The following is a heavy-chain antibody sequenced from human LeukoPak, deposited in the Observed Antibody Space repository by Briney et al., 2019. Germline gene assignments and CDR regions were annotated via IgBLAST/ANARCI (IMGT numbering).Heavy chain of an antibody. V-gene: IGHV3-74*01. J-gene: IGHJ5*02. CDR2: FNSDGITT. CDR1: GFTFSTYW. Sequence: GGSLRLSCAASGFTFSTYWMHWVRQAPGKGLVWVSRFNSDGITTSYADSVKGRFTISRDNAKNTLYLQMNSLRAEDTAVYYCPRGGNSLDSWGKGTLVTVSS. CDR3: PRGGNSLDS. D-gene: IGHD2-21*01.